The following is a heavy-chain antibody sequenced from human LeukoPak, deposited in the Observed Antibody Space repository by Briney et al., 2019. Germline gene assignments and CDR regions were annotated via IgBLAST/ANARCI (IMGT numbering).Heavy chain of an antibody. V-gene: IGHV1-46*01. CDR1: GYTFTSYY. CDR3: ASSSVAGTPGIDY. Sequence: ASVKVSCKACGYTFTSYYMHWVRQAPGQGLEWMGIINPSGGSTSYAQKFQGRVTMTRDTSISTAYMELSRLRSDDTAVYYCASSSVAGTPGIDYWGQGTLVTVSS. CDR2: INPSGGST. D-gene: IGHD6-19*01. J-gene: IGHJ4*02.